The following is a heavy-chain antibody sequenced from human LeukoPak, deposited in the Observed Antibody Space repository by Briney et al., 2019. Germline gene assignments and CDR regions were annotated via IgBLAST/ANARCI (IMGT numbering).Heavy chain of an antibody. Sequence: PGGSLRLSCAASGFTFSSYSMNWVRQAPGKGLEWVSSISSSSSYIYYADSVKGRFTISRDNAKNSLYLQMNSLRAEDTAVYYCARGGGLHSSCSDLYYFDYWCQGTLVTVSS. V-gene: IGHV3-21*01. CDR3: ARGGGLHSSCSDLYYFDY. J-gene: IGHJ4*02. CDR1: GFTFSSYS. D-gene: IGHD6-13*01. CDR2: ISSSSSYI.